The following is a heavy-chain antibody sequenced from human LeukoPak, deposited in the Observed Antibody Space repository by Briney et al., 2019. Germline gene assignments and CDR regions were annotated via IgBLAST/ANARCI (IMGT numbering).Heavy chain of an antibody. CDR1: GGSVSSGSYY. CDR2: IYYSGST. CDR3: ARTSYYGSGSYDY. V-gene: IGHV4-39*01. D-gene: IGHD3-10*01. Sequence: SETLSLTCTVSGGSVSSGSYYWGWIRQSPGKGLEWIGSIYYSGSTYYNPSLKRRVTISVDASKNQFSLKVTSVTAADTAVYYCARTSYYGSGSYDYWGQGTLVTVSS. J-gene: IGHJ4*02.